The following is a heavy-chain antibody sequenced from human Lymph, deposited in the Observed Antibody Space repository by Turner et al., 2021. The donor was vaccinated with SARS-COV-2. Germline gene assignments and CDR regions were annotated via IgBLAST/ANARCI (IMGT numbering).Heavy chain of an antibody. CDR1: GYTFTSYD. J-gene: IGHJ5*02. D-gene: IGHD3-22*01. V-gene: IGHV1-8*01. CDR2: MKPNRGNT. CDR3: ARGKHDYYDSSGYYYEWFDP. Sequence: QVQLVQSGAEVKKPGASVKVSCKASGYTFTSYDINWVRQATGQGLEWMGWMKPNRGNTGYAQKFQGRVTMTRNTSISTAYMELSSLRSEDTAVYYCARGKHDYYDSSGYYYEWFDPWGQGTLVTVSS.